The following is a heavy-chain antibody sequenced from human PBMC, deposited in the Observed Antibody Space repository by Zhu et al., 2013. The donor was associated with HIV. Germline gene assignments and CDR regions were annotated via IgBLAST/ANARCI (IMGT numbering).Heavy chain of an antibody. CDR3: ARDRSGSLYYMDV. CDR1: GYTFIGHY. V-gene: IGHV1-2*02. D-gene: IGHD1-26*01. CDR2: INPNTGGT. Sequence: QVQLVQSGTEVKKPGASVKVSCRASGYTFIGHYMHWVRQAPGQGLEWMGWINPNTGGTKYAQKFQGRVTVTRDTSISTGYMELSRLKSDDTAVYYCARDRSGSLYYMDVWGQGTLVTVSS. J-gene: IGHJ4*02.